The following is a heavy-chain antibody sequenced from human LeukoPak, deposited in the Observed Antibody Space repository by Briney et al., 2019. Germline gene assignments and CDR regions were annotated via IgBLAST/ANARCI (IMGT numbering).Heavy chain of an antibody. Sequence: GGSLRLSCAASGFTLSTFAMHWVRQAPGKGLEWVADISQDGSSKYYADSVKGRFTISRDNSKNTLYLQMNSLRVEDTAVYYCARGEGDSDAESLQHWGQGTLVTVS. V-gene: IGHV3-30*04. J-gene: IGHJ1*01. CDR3: ARGEGDSDAESLQH. CDR1: GFTLSTFA. D-gene: IGHD2-21*02. CDR2: ISQDGSSK.